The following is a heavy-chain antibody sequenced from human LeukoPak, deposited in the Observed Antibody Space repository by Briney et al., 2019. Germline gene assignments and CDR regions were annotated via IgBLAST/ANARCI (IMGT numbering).Heavy chain of an antibody. J-gene: IGHJ6*02. CDR1: GGSFSGYY. D-gene: IGHD5-24*01. CDR3: ARKRWLQYYYYGMDV. Sequence: SETLSLTCAVYGGSFSGYYWSWIRQPPGKGLEWIGEINHSGSTNYNPPLKSRVTISVDTSKNQFSLKLSSVTAADTAVYYCARKRWLQYYYYGMDVWGQGTTVTVSS. V-gene: IGHV4-34*01. CDR2: INHSGST.